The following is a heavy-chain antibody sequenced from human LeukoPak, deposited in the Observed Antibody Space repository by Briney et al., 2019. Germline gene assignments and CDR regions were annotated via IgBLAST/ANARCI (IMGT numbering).Heavy chain of an antibody. CDR3: ARVYFGWNDSSGYSGYYYYMDV. D-gene: IGHD3-22*01. CDR2: IYYSGST. J-gene: IGHJ6*03. V-gene: IGHV4-39*07. CDR1: GGSISSSSYY. Sequence: SETLSLTCTVSGGSISSSSYYWGWIRQPPGKGLEWIGSIYYSGSTYYNPSLKSRVTISVDTSKNQFSLKLSSVTAADTAVYYCARVYFGWNDSSGYSGYYYYMDVWGKGTTVTVSS.